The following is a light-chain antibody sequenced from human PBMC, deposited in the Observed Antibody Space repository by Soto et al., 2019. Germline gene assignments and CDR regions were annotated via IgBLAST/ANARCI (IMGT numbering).Light chain of an antibody. CDR1: QAINGN. CDR3: QQYGRSPTT. V-gene: IGKV3-15*01. Sequence: EIVMTQSPATLSVSPGETATLSCRASQAINGNLAWYQQRVGQAPRLLIYGASTRATGVPARVSGSGSETEFTLTISRLEPEDFAVYYCQQYGRSPTTFGQGTKV. CDR2: GAS. J-gene: IGKJ1*01.